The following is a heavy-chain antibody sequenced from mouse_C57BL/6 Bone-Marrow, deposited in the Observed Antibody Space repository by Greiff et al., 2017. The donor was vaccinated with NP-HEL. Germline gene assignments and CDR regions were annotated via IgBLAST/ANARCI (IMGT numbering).Heavy chain of an antibody. CDR2: ISNGGGST. J-gene: IGHJ2*01. Sequence: EVQGVESGGGLVQPGGSLKLSCAASGFTFSDYYMYWVRQTPEKRLEWVAYISNGGGSTYYPDTVKGRFTISRDNAKNTLYLQMSRLKSEDTAMYYCARQGGNYFDYWGQGTTLTVSS. CDR3: ARQGGNYFDY. CDR1: GFTFSDYY. V-gene: IGHV5-12*01.